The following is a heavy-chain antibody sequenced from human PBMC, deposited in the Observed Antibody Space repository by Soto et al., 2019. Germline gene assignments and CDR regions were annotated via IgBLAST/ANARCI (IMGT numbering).Heavy chain of an antibody. D-gene: IGHD3-22*01. V-gene: IGHV4-59*01. Sequence: SETLSLTXTVSGGSISSYYWSWIRQPPGKGLGWIGYIYYSGSTNYNPSLKSRVTISVDTSKNQFSLKLSSVTAADTAVYYCARYGHYYENFDYWGQGTLVTVSS. J-gene: IGHJ4*02. CDR1: GGSISSYY. CDR2: IYYSGST. CDR3: ARYGHYYENFDY.